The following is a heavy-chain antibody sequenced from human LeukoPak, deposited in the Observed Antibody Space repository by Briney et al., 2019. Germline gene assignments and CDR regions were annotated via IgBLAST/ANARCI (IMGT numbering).Heavy chain of an antibody. J-gene: IGHJ6*03. CDR3: ARGYYMDV. CDR1: GFTFSTSW. Sequence: GGSLRLSCEGSGFTFSTSWMHWVRQDPGKGLVWVSFINPDGSTTNYADSVKGRFTISRDNAKNALYLQMNSLRAEDTAVYYCARGYYMDVWGKGTTVTVSS. CDR2: INPDGSTT. V-gene: IGHV3-74*01.